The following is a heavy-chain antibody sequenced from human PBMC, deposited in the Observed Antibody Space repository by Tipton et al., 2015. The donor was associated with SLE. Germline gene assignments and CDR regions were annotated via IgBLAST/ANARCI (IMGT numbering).Heavy chain of an antibody. V-gene: IGHV3-30*04. D-gene: IGHD4-17*01. CDR1: GFSFDAYA. J-gene: IGHJ6*02. CDR2: ISYDGGNK. CDR3: ARALGDYGYYYGMDV. Sequence: SLRLSCAASGFSFDAYAMHWVRQAPGKGLEWVAVISYDGGNKYYADSVKGRFTTSRDNSKNTLYLQMNSLRAEDTAVYYCARALGDYGYYYGMDVWGQGTTVTVSS.